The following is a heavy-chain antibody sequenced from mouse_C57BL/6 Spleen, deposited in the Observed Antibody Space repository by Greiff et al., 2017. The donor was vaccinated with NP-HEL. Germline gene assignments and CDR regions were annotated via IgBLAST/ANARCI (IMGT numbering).Heavy chain of an antibody. D-gene: IGHD3-2*02. J-gene: IGHJ2*01. CDR2: IYPRSGNT. CDR3: ARKDSSGPDY. Sequence: QVQLKQSGAELARPGASVKLSCKASGYTFTSSGISWVKQRTGQGLEWIGEIYPRSGNTYYNEKFKGKATLTADKSSSTAYMELRSLTSEDSAVYFCARKDSSGPDYWGQGTTLTVSS. V-gene: IGHV1-81*01. CDR1: GYTFTSSG.